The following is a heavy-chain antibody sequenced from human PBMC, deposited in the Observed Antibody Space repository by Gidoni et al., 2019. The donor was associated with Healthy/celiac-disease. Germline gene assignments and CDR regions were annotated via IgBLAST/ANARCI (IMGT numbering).Heavy chain of an antibody. CDR2: IKQDGSEK. J-gene: IGHJ5*02. V-gene: IGHV3-7*03. CDR1: GFTFSSYW. Sequence: EVQLVESGGGLVQPGGSLRLSCAASGFTFSSYWMSWVRQAPGKGLEWVANIKQDGSEKYYVDSVKGRFTISRDNAKNSLYLQMNSLRAEDTAVYYCARIGGYYYGSGSYSHWFDPWGQGTLVTVSS. CDR3: ARIGGYYYGSGSYSHWFDP. D-gene: IGHD3-10*01.